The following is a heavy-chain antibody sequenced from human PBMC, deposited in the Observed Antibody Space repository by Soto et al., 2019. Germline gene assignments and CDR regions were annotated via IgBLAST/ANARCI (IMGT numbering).Heavy chain of an antibody. J-gene: IGHJ6*02. D-gene: IGHD2-15*01. CDR1: GGTFDNYA. Sequence: SVKVSCKASGGTFDNYAVSWVRQAPGQGLEWMGGIIPMFETVNYAQRFQGRLTIAADESTSTAYMELTSLTSADTAIYFCARGLRTGNYGMDVWGQGTKVTVSS. CDR3: ARGLRTGNYGMDV. CDR2: IIPMFETV. V-gene: IGHV1-69*13.